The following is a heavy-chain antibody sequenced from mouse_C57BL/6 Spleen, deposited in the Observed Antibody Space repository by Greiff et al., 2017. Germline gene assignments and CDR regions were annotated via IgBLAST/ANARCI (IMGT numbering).Heavy chain of an antibody. CDR3: ARQPMDD. Sequence: EVQRVESGGGLVQPGGSLKLSCAASGFTFSDYYMYWVRQTPEKRLEWVAYISNGGGSTYYPDTVKGRFTISRDNAKNTLYLQMRRLKSEDTAMYYCARQPMDDWGQGTSVTVSS. CDR1: GFTFSDYY. J-gene: IGHJ4*01. CDR2: ISNGGGST. V-gene: IGHV5-12*01.